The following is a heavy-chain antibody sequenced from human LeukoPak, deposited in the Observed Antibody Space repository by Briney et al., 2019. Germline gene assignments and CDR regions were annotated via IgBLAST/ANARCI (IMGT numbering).Heavy chain of an antibody. CDR3: ARDRKYYYHMDV. D-gene: IGHD1-14*01. CDR1: GGSISSGTYY. V-gene: IGHV4-39*07. CDR2: IYHSGST. Sequence: SETLSLTCTVSGGSISSGTYYWAWIRQPPGKGLEWIGTIYHSGSTYYNLSLKSRVTISVDTSKNQFSLNLTSLTAADTAVYYCARDRKYYYHMDVWGKGTTVTVSS. J-gene: IGHJ6*03.